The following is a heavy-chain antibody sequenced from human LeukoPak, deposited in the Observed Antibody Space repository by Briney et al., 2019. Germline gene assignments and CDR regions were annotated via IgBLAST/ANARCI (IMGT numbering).Heavy chain of an antibody. CDR3: AKSAYFREYFDY. CDR1: GDSVSSISAT. D-gene: IGHD2-8*01. V-gene: IGHV6-1*01. J-gene: IGHJ4*02. CDR2: TYYRSTWRN. Sequence: SQTLSLTCAISGDSVSSISATWNWIRQSPSRGLEWLGRTYYRSTWRNDYAASVKSQITINPDTSKNQFFLQLNSVTLEDTAVYYCAKSAYFREYFDYWGQGILVTVSS.